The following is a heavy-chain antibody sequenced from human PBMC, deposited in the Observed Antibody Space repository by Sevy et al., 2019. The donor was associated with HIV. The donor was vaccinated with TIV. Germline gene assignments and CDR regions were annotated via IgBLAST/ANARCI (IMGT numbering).Heavy chain of an antibody. D-gene: IGHD2-8*01. CDR1: GYTFTSYG. CDR2: ISAYNGNT. Sequence: ASVKVSCKASGYTFTSYGISWVRQAPGQGLEWMGWISAYNGNTNYAQKLQGRVTMTTDTSTSTAYMELGSLRSDDTAVYYCARDWGIVVMVYANPTGYYGMDVWGQGTTVTVSS. CDR3: ARDWGIVVMVYANPTGYYGMDV. V-gene: IGHV1-18*01. J-gene: IGHJ6*02.